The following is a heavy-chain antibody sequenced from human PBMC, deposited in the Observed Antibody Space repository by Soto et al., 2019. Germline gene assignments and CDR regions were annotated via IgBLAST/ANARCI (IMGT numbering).Heavy chain of an antibody. CDR2: IIPIFGTA. CDR3: ARESPTVTTGDY. J-gene: IGHJ4*02. V-gene: IGHV1-69*13. CDR1: GGTFSSYA. D-gene: IGHD4-17*01. Sequence: ASVKVSCKASGGTFSSYAISWVRQAPGQGLEWMGGIIPIFGTANYAQKFQGRVTITADESTSTAYMELSSLRSEDTAVYYCARESPTVTTGDYWGQGTLVTVSS.